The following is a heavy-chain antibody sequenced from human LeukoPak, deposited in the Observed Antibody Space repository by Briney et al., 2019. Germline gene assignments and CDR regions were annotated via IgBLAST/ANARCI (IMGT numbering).Heavy chain of an antibody. CDR3: ARGMGKFLLPNV. CDR1: GGSINNYY. CDR2: IYYSGST. Sequence: KPSETLSLTCTVSGGSINNYYWSWIRQPPGKGLEWIGYIYYSGSTNYNPSLKSRVTISVDTSKNQFSLKLSSVTAADTAVYYCARGMGKFLLPNVWGQGTLVTVSS. J-gene: IGHJ4*02. D-gene: IGHD3-16*02. V-gene: IGHV4-59*01.